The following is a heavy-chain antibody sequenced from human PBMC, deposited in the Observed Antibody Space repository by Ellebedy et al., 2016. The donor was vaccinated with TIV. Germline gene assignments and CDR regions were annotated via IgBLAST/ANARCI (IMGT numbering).Heavy chain of an antibody. CDR1: GGSISSYY. Sequence: MPSETLSLTCTVSGGSISSYYWSWIRQSPGKGLEWIGSIYDSGSTNYNPSLKSRVTISIDTSKNQFSLRLTSATAADTAMYYCARLETALVTVEDYYYFMDVWGKGTTVTVS. J-gene: IGHJ6*03. V-gene: IGHV4-59*01. CDR3: ARLETALVTVEDYYYFMDV. CDR2: IYDSGST. D-gene: IGHD5-18*01.